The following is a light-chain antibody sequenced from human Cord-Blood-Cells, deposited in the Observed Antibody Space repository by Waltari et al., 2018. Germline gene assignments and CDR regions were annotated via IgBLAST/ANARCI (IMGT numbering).Light chain of an antibody. V-gene: IGLV2-11*01. Sequence: QSALTQPRSVSGSPGQSVTISCTGTSSDVGGYNYVSWYQQHPVKAPNLLIYDVSNRPSGVPDRFSGSKAGSTASLTISGLQAEDAADYYCCSCAGSYTWLFGGGTKLTVL. CDR1: SSDVGGYNY. CDR2: DVS. CDR3: CSCAGSYTWL. J-gene: IGLJ3*02.